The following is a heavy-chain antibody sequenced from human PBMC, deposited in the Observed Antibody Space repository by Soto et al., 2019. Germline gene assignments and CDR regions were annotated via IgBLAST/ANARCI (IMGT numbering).Heavy chain of an antibody. Sequence: SETLSLTCTVSGGSINNGDYYWTWIRQPPGKGLEFIGYIYYTGGTSYNPSLRSRLAFSMDTSKNQFSLSLTSVTAADTAVYYCARQSIEASVSDWFDPWGQGLPVTVSS. D-gene: IGHD2-21*01. CDR3: ARQSIEASVSDWFDP. CDR2: IYYTGGT. CDR1: GGSINNGDYY. J-gene: IGHJ5*02. V-gene: IGHV4-30-4*01.